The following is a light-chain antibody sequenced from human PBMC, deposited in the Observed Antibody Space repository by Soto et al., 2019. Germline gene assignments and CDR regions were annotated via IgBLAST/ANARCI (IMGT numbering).Light chain of an antibody. Sequence: EIVLTQSPGTLSLSPGERATLSCRASQSVSSSYLAWYQQKPGQAPRLLIYGASTRATGIPARFSGSGSGTDFTLTISRLEPEDSAVYYCQQYTRAPLTFGQGTKVDIK. CDR2: GAS. CDR1: QSVSSSY. J-gene: IGKJ1*01. CDR3: QQYTRAPLT. V-gene: IGKV3-20*01.